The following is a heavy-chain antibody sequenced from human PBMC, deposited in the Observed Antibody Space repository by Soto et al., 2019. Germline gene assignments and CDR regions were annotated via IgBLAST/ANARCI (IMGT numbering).Heavy chain of an antibody. D-gene: IGHD3-22*01. CDR2: IYYSGST. J-gene: IGHJ5*02. CDR3: ARVTYYYDSSGYFPRWFDP. Sequence: SETLSLTCTVSGGSISSGGYYWSWIRQHPGKGLEWIGYIYYSGSTYYNPSLKSRVTISVDTSKNQFSLKLSSVTAADTAVYYCARVTYYYDSSGYFPRWFDPWGQGTLVTVSS. V-gene: IGHV4-31*03. CDR1: GGSISSGGYY.